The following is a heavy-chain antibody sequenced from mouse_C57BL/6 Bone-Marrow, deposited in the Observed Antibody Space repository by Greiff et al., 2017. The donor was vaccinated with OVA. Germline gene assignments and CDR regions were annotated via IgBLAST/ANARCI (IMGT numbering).Heavy chain of an antibody. CDR1: GFTFSDYY. Sequence: EVKLVESEGGLVQPGSSMKLSCTASGFTFSDYYMAWVRPVPEKGLEWVANINYAGSSTYYLDSLKRSFIISRDNAKNILYLQRSILNSEDTASYYCTREDPYWYFDVWGTGTTVTVSS. J-gene: IGHJ1*03. V-gene: IGHV5-16*01. CDR3: TREDPYWYFDV. CDR2: INYAGSST.